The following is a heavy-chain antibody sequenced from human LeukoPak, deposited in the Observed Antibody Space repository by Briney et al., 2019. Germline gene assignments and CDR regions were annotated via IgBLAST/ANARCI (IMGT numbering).Heavy chain of an antibody. Sequence: PGRSLRLSCAASGFTFSSYGMHWVRQSPGKGLEWVSVIWYDGRNKYYADSVKGRFTISRDNSKNPLYLQMNSLRAEDTALYYCAQVGRDYDSSGYYYYLDYWGQGTLVPVSS. D-gene: IGHD3-22*01. V-gene: IGHV3-33*06. J-gene: IGHJ4*02. CDR1: GFTFSSYG. CDR2: IWYDGRNK. CDR3: AQVGRDYDSSGYYYYLDY.